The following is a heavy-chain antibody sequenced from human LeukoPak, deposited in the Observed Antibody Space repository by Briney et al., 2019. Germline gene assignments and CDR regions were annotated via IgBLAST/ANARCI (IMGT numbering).Heavy chain of an antibody. CDR1: GGSFSGYY. Sequence: ETLSLTCAVYGGSFSGYYWSWIRQPPGKGLEWIGEINHSGSTNYNPSLKSRVTISVDTSKNQFSLKLSSVTAADTAVYYCARATYYYDSSGYYPGAFDIWGQGTMVTVSS. J-gene: IGHJ3*02. V-gene: IGHV4-34*01. CDR3: ARATYYYDSSGYYPGAFDI. D-gene: IGHD3-22*01. CDR2: INHSGST.